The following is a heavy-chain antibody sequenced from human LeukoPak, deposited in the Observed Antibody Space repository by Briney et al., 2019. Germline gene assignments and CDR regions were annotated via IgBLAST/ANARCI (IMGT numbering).Heavy chain of an antibody. D-gene: IGHD3-16*01. CDR3: AKLGGQDVYNYYVGV. CDR1: GFTFSSYS. V-gene: IGHV3-23*01. Sequence: GGSLRLSCAASGFTFSSYSMNWVRQAPGKGLEWVSGIIDSGDITYYANSVKGRFTISRDNSKNTLYLQMNSLRAEDTAVYYCAKLGGQDVYNYYVGVWGKGTTVAVSS. J-gene: IGHJ6*03. CDR2: IIDSGDIT.